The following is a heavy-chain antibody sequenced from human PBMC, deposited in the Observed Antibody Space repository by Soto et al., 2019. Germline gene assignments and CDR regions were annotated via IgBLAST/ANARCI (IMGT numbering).Heavy chain of an antibody. V-gene: IGHV3-30*03. CDR2: VSNDGIRK. J-gene: IGHJ5*01. CDR3: ARWVGGSMYDNSGKYDS. CDR1: GFIFSGSG. D-gene: IGHD3-22*01. Sequence: QVQLVESGGGVVQPGRSLRLTCAASGFIFSGSGMHWVRQAPGKGLEWVALVSNDGIRKYYGDSVQGRFTISRDNDENTLYLQMNRLRAEDTAVYYCARWVGGSMYDNSGKYDSWGQGTLVTVSS.